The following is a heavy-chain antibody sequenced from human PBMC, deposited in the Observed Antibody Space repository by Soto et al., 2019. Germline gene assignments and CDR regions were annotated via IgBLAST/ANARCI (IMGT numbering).Heavy chain of an antibody. Sequence: GGSLRLSYAASGFTFSSYGMHWVRQAPGKGLEWVAVISYDGSNKYYADSVKGRFTISRDNSKNTLYLQMNSLRAEDTAVYYCANRVPHDYWGQGTLVTVSS. J-gene: IGHJ4*02. CDR2: ISYDGSNK. V-gene: IGHV3-30*18. CDR1: GFTFSSYG. CDR3: ANRVPHDY.